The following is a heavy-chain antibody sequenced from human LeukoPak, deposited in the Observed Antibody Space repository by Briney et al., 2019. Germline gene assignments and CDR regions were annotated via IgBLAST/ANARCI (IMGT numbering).Heavy chain of an antibody. Sequence: SQTLSLTCAISGDSVSSNNAAWNWIRQSPSRGLEWLGRTYYRSKWYNDYAVSVKSRITINPDTSKNQFSLKLSSVTAADTAVYYCARRGYAVDAFDIWGQGTMVTVSS. CDR1: GDSVSSNNAA. CDR3: ARRGYAVDAFDI. D-gene: IGHD5-12*01. J-gene: IGHJ3*02. V-gene: IGHV6-1*01. CDR2: TYYRSKWYN.